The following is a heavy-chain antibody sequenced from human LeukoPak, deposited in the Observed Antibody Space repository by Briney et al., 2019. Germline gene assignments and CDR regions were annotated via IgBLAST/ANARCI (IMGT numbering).Heavy chain of an antibody. CDR1: GAPISRFY. CDR3: VQTTGWPGFDY. V-gene: IGHV4-4*09. Sequence: SETLSLICTASGAPISRFYWNWVRQPPGTGLEWIGNIYNGVPTFFNPSLKSRVTLSVDTSKTQSSLQLASVTAADTAVYYCVQTTGWPGFDYWGQGILVTVSS. CDR2: IYNGVPT. D-gene: IGHD6-19*01. J-gene: IGHJ4*02.